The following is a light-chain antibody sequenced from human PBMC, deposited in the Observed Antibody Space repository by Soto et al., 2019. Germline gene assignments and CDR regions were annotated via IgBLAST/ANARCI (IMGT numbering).Light chain of an antibody. V-gene: IGKV1-39*01. CDR1: QTMSNF. CDR2: AIS. Sequence: DIQMTQSPSSLSASVGDRVTITCRASQTMSNFLHWYQQKPGKAPKVLIYAISHLKSGVPSRFSGSGSGTDFTLTISSLQPEDFATYYCQQSYSTPYTFGQGTKVEIK. CDR3: QQSYSTPYT. J-gene: IGKJ2*01.